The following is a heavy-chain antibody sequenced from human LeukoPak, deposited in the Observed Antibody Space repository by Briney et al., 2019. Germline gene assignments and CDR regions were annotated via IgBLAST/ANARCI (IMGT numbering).Heavy chain of an antibody. D-gene: IGHD5-18*01. J-gene: IGHJ4*02. CDR3: ARDVAHTHVDTAIVY. V-gene: IGHV3-30-3*01. Sequence: GRSLRLSCAASGFTFSSYAMHWVRQAPGKGLEWVSIISYHGVNKYYADSVKGRFTISRDNSKNTLSLQMNSLRPEDAAVYYCARDVAHTHVDTAIVYWGQGTLVTVSS. CDR2: ISYHGVNK. CDR1: GFTFSSYA.